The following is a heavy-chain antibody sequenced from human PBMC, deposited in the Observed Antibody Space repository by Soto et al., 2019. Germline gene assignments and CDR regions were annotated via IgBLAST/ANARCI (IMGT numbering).Heavy chain of an antibody. J-gene: IGHJ4*02. V-gene: IGHV3-21*02. D-gene: IGHD5-18*01. CDR3: AKLGGYSYHFDY. CDR1: GFTFSIYS. CDR2: ISSSTGYI. Sequence: EVQLVESGGGLVKPGGSLRLSCAASGFTFSIYSMNWVRQAPGKGLEWVSSISSSTGYIYYADSVKGRFTISRDNAKNSLYLQMNSLRAEDTAVYYCAKLGGYSYHFDYWGQGTLVTVSS.